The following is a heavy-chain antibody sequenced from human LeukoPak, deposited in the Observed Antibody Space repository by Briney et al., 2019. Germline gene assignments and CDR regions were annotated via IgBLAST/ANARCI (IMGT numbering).Heavy chain of an antibody. J-gene: IGHJ4*02. Sequence: GGSLRLSCAASGLTFRNAWMNWVRQAPGKGLEWVGRIKNKNDGGTTDYAAPVKDRFTISRDDSKNTLYLQMNSLKIEDTAVYYCTTGIRGDCGQGTLVTVSS. CDR3: TTGIRGD. V-gene: IGHV3-15*07. CDR1: GLTFRNAW. CDR2: IKNKNDGGTT.